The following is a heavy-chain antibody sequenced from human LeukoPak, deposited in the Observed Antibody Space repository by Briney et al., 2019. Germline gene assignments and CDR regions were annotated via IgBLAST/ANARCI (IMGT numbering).Heavy chain of an antibody. D-gene: IGHD4-23*01. CDR2: ISGSGGST. CDR1: GFTFSSYA. CDR3: AKGISVTTVVDY. J-gene: IGHJ4*02. Sequence: GGSLRLSCAASGFTFSSYAMSWVRQAPGKGLEWVSTISGSGGSTYYADSVKGRVTISRDNSKNTLYLQMNSLRAEDTAVYYCAKGISVTTVVDYWGQGSPVTVSS. V-gene: IGHV3-23*01.